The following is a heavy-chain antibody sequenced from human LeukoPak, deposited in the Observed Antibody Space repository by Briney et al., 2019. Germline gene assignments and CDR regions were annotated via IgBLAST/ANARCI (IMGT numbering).Heavy chain of an antibody. D-gene: IGHD4-23*01. V-gene: IGHV1-46*01. CDR3: AKKDYGGNSAWFDP. Sequence: GASVKVSCKASGYTFTSYYMHWVRQAPGQGLEWMGIINPSGGSASYAQKFQGRVTMTRDTSTSTFYMELSSLRSEDTAVYYCAKKDYGGNSAWFDPWGQGTLVTVSS. CDR1: GYTFTSYY. J-gene: IGHJ5*02. CDR2: INPSGGSA.